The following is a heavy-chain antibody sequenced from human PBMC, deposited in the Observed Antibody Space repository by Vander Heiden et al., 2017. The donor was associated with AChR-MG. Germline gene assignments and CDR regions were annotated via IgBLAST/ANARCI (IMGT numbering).Heavy chain of an antibody. CDR1: GGSFTGYY. D-gene: IGHD3-22*01. Sequence: QVQLQQWGAGLLKPSETLSLTCAVDGGSFTGYYWSWIRQPPGKGLEWIGETNHRGSTNYNPSLKSRVTISVDTSKNQFSLKLSSVTAADTAVYYCARETYYDSSGYYYGFDYWGQGTLVTVSS. CDR2: TNHRGST. V-gene: IGHV4-34*01. CDR3: ARETYYDSSGYYYGFDY. J-gene: IGHJ4*02.